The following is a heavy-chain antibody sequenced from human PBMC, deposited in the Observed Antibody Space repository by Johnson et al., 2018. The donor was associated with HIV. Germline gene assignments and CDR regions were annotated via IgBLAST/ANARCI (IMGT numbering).Heavy chain of an antibody. V-gene: IGHV3-66*03. CDR3: ARDVAAAKMDAFDT. CDR1: GFTFDDYG. Sequence: MQLVESGGGLIQPGGSLRLSCAASGFTFDDYGMSWVRQAPGKGLEWVSVIYSGGSTYYADSVRGRLTISRDNSRSTLFLEMINLRDEDTALYYCARDVAAAKMDAFDTWGQGTMVIVSS. CDR2: IYSGGST. D-gene: IGHD6-25*01. J-gene: IGHJ3*02.